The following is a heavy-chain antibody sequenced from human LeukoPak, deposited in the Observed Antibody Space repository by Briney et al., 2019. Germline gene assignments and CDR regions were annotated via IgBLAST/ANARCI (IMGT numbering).Heavy chain of an antibody. Sequence: GGSLRLSCAASGFSFSAYSMNWVRQTPGKGLEWLSTISSSSSDIFYADSVKGRFTISRDNAKKSLYLQMSSLRVDDTAVYYCVSDGQLWFPGDFQHWGQGTLVTVSS. J-gene: IGHJ1*01. V-gene: IGHV3-21*01. CDR3: VSDGQLWFPGDFQH. CDR2: ISSSSSDI. D-gene: IGHD5-18*01. CDR1: GFSFSAYS.